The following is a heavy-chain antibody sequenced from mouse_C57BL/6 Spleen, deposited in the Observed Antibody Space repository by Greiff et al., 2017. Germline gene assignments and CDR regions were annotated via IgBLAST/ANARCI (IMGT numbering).Heavy chain of an antibody. CDR1: GYTFTDYY. Sequence: VQVVESGAELVKPGASVKISCKASGYTFTDYYINWVKQRPGQGLEWIGKIGPGSGSTYYNEKFKGKATLTADKSSSTAYMLLSSLTSEDSAVYFCARVDDNSHYYAMDYWGQGTSVTVSS. V-gene: IGHV1-77*01. J-gene: IGHJ4*01. CDR3: ARVDDNSHYYAMDY. D-gene: IGHD2-1*01. CDR2: IGPGSGST.